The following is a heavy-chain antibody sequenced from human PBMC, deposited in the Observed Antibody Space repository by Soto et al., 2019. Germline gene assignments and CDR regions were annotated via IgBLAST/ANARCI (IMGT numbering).Heavy chain of an antibody. J-gene: IGHJ4*02. V-gene: IGHV3-72*01. D-gene: IGHD1-26*01. CDR3: ARWVSGSPDN. CDR1: GFTLSDHC. CDR2: TKNKANRYTT. Sequence: GGSLRLSCAASGFTLSDHCMDWVRQAPGKGLEWVGRTKNKANRYTTEYAASVNGRFTISRDDSKNSLYLQMNSLKTEDTAVYYCARWVSGSPDNWGQGTLVTVSS.